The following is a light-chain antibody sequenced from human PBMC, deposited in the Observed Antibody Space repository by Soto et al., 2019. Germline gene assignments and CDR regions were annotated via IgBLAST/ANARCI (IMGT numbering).Light chain of an antibody. CDR1: QGINSA. CDR2: DAF. J-gene: IGKJ5*01. Sequence: ALQLTQSPSALSASVGDRVTITCRASQGINSALAWYQQKPGQPPKLLIFDAFSLETGAPSRFSGSGSGTDFTLIITSLQTEDFATYYCPPFNDYPHTFGQGTRL. V-gene: IGKV1D-13*01. CDR3: PPFNDYPHT.